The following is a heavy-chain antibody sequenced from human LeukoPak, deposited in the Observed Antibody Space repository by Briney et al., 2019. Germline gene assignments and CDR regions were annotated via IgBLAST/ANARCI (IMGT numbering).Heavy chain of an antibody. CDR3: ARGSSLGYCTNGVCYFDY. CDR2: IKQDGSEK. CDR1: GFTFSSYW. J-gene: IGHJ4*02. Sequence: GGSLRPSCAASGFTFSSYWMSWVRQAPGKGLEWVANIKQDGSEKYYVDSVKGRFTISRDNAKNSLYLQMNSLRAEDTAVYYCARGSSLGYCTNGVCYFDYWGQGTLVTVSS. D-gene: IGHD2-8*01. V-gene: IGHV3-7*01.